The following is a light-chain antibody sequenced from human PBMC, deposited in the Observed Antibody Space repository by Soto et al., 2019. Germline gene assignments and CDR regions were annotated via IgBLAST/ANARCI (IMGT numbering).Light chain of an antibody. CDR3: HSYTSSLSVV. CDR2: GNT. J-gene: IGLJ2*01. Sequence: QSVLTQPASVSGSPGQRVTISCTGSSSNIGGGDDVPWYQQHPGTTPKLLIYGNTNRPSGVPDRFSASKSGNSASLAITGLQAEDEADYFCHSYTSSLSVVFGGGTKLTVL. CDR1: SSNIGGGDD. V-gene: IGLV1-40*01.